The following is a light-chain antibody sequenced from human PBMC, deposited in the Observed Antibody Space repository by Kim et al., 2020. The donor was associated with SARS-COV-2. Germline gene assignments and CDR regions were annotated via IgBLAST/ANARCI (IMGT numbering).Light chain of an antibody. Sequence: GQRVTISCSGSSSNIGSNPVNWYQRLPGAAPKLLMYSNNQRPSGVPDRFSGSKSGTSVSLAISGLQSEDEADYYCAAWDDSLSGVIFGGGTKLTVL. CDR1: SSNIGSNP. CDR3: AAWDDSLSGVI. J-gene: IGLJ2*01. CDR2: SNN. V-gene: IGLV1-44*01.